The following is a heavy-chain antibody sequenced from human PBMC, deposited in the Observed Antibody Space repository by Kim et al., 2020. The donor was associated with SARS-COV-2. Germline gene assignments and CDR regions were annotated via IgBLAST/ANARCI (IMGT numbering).Heavy chain of an antibody. V-gene: IGHV3-33*06. D-gene: IGHD4-17*01. Sequence: SLKGRFTISRDNSTNTLYLQMNSLRAEDTAVYYCAKGYGSYGDHQPVDYWGQGTLVTVSS. J-gene: IGHJ4*02. CDR3: AKGYGSYGDHQPVDY.